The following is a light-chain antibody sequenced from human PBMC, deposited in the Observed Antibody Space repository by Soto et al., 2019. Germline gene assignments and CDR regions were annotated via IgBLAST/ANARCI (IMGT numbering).Light chain of an antibody. Sequence: DIQMTQSPSTLPASVGDRVTITCRASQSISTWLAWYQQKPGKAPKFLIYDASSLESGVPSRFSGSGSGTEFTLIISSLLLYDFATSNCQQYPSNPLTFGGGTKV. CDR3: QQYPSNPLT. V-gene: IGKV1-5*01. CDR2: DAS. CDR1: QSISTW. J-gene: IGKJ4*01.